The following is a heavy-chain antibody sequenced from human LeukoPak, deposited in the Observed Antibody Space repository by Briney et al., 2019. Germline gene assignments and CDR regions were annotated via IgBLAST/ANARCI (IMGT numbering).Heavy chain of an antibody. V-gene: IGHV4-4*07. Sequence: PSETLSLTCNVSGVSINIYYWSWLRQTPGKGLEWIGRSHGSGSTNYNPSLKNRVTISIDKSKNHLSLSLRSVTAADTALYFYARDGGYDSGVFDFWGQGTLVTVSS. CDR2: SHGSGST. D-gene: IGHD3-22*01. CDR3: ARDGGYDSGVFDF. J-gene: IGHJ4*02. CDR1: GVSINIYY.